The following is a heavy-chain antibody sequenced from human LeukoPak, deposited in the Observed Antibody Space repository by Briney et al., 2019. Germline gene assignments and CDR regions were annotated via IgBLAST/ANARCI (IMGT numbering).Heavy chain of an antibody. D-gene: IGHD2-2*01. CDR3: ARADCSGSTCYFRRSWFDP. CDR1: GFRLSDYD. CDR2: ISTGSRYI. Sequence: PGGSLRLSCAASGFRLSDYDMNWVRQAPGKGLEWVSSISTGSRYIYYAYSVKGRFTISRDDAKNSLYLQMDYLRAEDTAVYYCARADCSGSTCYFRRSWFDPWGQGTLVTVSS. J-gene: IGHJ5*02. V-gene: IGHV3-21*01.